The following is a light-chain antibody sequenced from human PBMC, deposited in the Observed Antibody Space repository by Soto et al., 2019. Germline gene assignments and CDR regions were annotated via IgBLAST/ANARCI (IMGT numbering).Light chain of an antibody. Sequence: QSVLTQPASVSGSPGQSITISCTGTSNDVGGFNYVSWYQHHPGKAPKLMIYEVSNRPSGVSNRFSGSKSGNTASLTISGLQAEDEADYYCSSYTSSSTYVFGTGTKLTVL. CDR2: EVS. CDR3: SSYTSSSTYV. V-gene: IGLV2-14*01. CDR1: SNDVGGFNY. J-gene: IGLJ1*01.